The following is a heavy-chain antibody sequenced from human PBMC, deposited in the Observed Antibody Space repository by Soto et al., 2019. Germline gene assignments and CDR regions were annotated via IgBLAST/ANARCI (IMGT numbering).Heavy chain of an antibody. Sequence: QITLKESGPTLVKSTQTLTLTCTFSGFSLSTRGVGVAWIRQPPGKALEWLTLIYWDDEKHYSPSLKSRITITKDTSKNQVVLTMTNMEPVDTATYSCAQFRGNGIIIRAYWGQGTLVTVSS. CDR3: AQFRGNGIIIRAY. J-gene: IGHJ4*02. CDR1: GFSLSTRGVG. CDR2: IYWDDEK. D-gene: IGHD3-16*01. V-gene: IGHV2-5*02.